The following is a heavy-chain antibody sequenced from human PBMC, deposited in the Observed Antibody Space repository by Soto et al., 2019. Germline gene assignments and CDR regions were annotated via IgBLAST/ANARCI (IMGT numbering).Heavy chain of an antibody. CDR1: GFTFSTSW. V-gene: IGHV3-74*01. J-gene: IGHJ4*02. Sequence: EVQLVESGGGLVQPGGSLRLSCTTSGFTFSTSWMHWVRQTPGKGLLWVSHISTDGSITNYADSAKGRFTISRDNAKNTLFLPMNNLRAEDTAVYFCARDIGYGGNWGQGTLVTVSS. D-gene: IGHD3-16*01. CDR2: ISTDGSIT. CDR3: ARDIGYGGN.